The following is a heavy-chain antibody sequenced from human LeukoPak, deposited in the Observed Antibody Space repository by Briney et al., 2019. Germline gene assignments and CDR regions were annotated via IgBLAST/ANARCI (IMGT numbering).Heavy chain of an antibody. CDR3: ARDTPHRALWFGDSLYGMDV. D-gene: IGHD3-10*01. J-gene: IGHJ6*02. CDR2: IYSGGST. V-gene: IGHV3-53*01. CDR1: GCTVSSNY. Sequence: GGSLRLSCAASGCTVSSNYMSWVRQAPGKGLEWVSVIYSGGSTYYADSVKGRFTISRDNSKNTLYLQMNSLRAEDTAVYYCARDTPHRALWFGDSLYGMDVWGQGTTVTVSS.